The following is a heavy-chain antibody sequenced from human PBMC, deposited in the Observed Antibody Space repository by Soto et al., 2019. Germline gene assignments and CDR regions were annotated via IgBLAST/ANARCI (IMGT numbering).Heavy chain of an antibody. J-gene: IGHJ5*02. CDR3: ARSVFP. CDR1: GDSISSGDYY. V-gene: IGHV4-30-4*01. CDR2: IYYSGNT. Sequence: SETLSLTCTVSGDSISSGDYYWSWTRQPPGKGLEWIGCIYYSGNTYYNPSLKRRFSISVDTSKNQFSLQLSSVTAADTAVYYCARSVFPWGQGTLVTVSS.